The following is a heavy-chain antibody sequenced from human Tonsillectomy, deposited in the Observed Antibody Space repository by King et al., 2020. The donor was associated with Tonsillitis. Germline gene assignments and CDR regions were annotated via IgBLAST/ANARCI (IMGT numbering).Heavy chain of an antibody. CDR2: ISYDGTNK. D-gene: IGHD6-19*01. J-gene: IGHJ4*02. CDR3: ARSIAVADPFDY. V-gene: IGHV3-30*04. Sequence: VQLVESGGGVVQPGRSLRLSCAASGFTFSSYALHWVRQAPGKVLEWVAVISYDGTNKHYGASVKGRFTISRDNSKNTLFLQMNSLRADDTAVYSCARSIAVADPFDYWGQGALVTVSS. CDR1: GFTFSSYA.